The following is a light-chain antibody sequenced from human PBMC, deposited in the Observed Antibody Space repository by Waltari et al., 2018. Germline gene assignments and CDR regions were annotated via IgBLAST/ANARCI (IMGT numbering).Light chain of an antibody. CDR1: QSVLYSSNNKNY. CDR2: WAS. Sequence: DIVMTQSPDSLAVSLGERAIISCKSSQSVLYSSNNKNYLAWYQQKPGQPPKLLISWASARESGVPDRFSGSGSGTDFTLTISSLRTEDVAVYYCQQYYSTPRTFGQGTKVEIK. CDR3: QQYYSTPRT. J-gene: IGKJ1*01. V-gene: IGKV4-1*01.